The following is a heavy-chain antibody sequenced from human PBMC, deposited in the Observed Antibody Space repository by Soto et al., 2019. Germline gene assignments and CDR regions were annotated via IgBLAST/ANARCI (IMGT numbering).Heavy chain of an antibody. CDR1: GGTFSSYA. V-gene: IGHV1-69*01. CDR2: IIPIFGTA. CDR3: ASSSAGDYRPFDY. Sequence: QVQLVQSGAEVQEPGSSVKVSCKASGGTFSSYAISWVRQAPGQGLEWMGGIIPIFGTANYAQKFQGRVTIPADESTSTAYMELSSLRSEDTAVYYCASSSAGDYRPFDYWGQGTLVTVSS. J-gene: IGHJ4*02. D-gene: IGHD4-17*01.